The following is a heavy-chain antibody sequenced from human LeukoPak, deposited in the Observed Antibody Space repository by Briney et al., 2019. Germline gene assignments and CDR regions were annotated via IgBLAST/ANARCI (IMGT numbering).Heavy chain of an antibody. Sequence: GGSLRLSCAASGFTFSSYWMHWVRQAPGKGLVWVSRINSDGSSTSYADPVKGRFTISRDNAKNTLYLQMNSLRAEDTAVYYCARDPNYDFWSGYFSQNYFDYWGQGTLVTVSS. V-gene: IGHV3-74*01. J-gene: IGHJ4*02. D-gene: IGHD3-3*01. CDR2: INSDGSST. CDR1: GFTFSSYW. CDR3: ARDPNYDFWSGYFSQNYFDY.